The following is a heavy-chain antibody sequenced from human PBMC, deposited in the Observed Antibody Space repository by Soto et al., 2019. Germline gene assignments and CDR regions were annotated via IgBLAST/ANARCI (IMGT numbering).Heavy chain of an antibody. J-gene: IGHJ4*02. D-gene: IGHD5-18*01. CDR2: IYSGGST. Sequence: EVPLVESRGGLVQPGGSLRLSCAASGVTVSSNYMSWVRQAPGKGLEWVSVIYSGGSTYYADSVKGRFTISRDNSKNTLYLQMNSLRAEDTAVYYCARHGYNYGGGYFDYWGQGTLVTVSS. CDR3: ARHGYNYGGGYFDY. CDR1: GVTVSSNY. V-gene: IGHV3-66*04.